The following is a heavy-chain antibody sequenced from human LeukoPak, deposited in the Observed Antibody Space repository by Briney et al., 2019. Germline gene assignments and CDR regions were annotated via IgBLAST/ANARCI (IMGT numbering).Heavy chain of an antibody. V-gene: IGHV1-18*01. J-gene: IGHJ2*01. CDR1: GYTFTSYG. CDR2: ISAYNGNT. CDR3: ARDLPEGVMTGYFDL. Sequence: ASVKVSCKSSGYTFTSYGISWVRQAPGQGLEWMGWISAYNGNTNYAHKLQGRVTMTTDTSTSTAYMELRSLRSDDTAVYYCARDLPEGVMTGYFDLWGRGTLDTVSS.